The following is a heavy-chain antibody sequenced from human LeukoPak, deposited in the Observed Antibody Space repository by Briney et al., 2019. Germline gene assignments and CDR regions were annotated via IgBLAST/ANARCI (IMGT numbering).Heavy chain of an antibody. Sequence: GGPLRLSCAASGFTFSNHWMHWVRQAPGKGLMWVSRINRDGSRTDYADSAKARFTIPRDDAKNTLYLQVNSLRAEDTAVYFCARGGSDTAMAHDYWGQGTLVTVSS. D-gene: IGHD5-18*01. CDR2: INRDGSRT. CDR1: GFTFSNHW. J-gene: IGHJ4*02. CDR3: ARGGSDTAMAHDY. V-gene: IGHV3-74*01.